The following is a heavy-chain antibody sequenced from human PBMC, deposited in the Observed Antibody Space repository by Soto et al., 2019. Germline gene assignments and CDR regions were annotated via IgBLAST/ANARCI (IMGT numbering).Heavy chain of an antibody. D-gene: IGHD3-9*01. CDR3: AHFDWFIDY. J-gene: IGHJ4*02. Sequence: GALRLSCAASGFTFSSYAMSWVRQAPGKGLEWVSAISGSGASTYYADSVKGRFTISRDNSKNTLYLQMNSLRAEDTAVYYCAHFDWFIDYWGQGTLVTVSS. CDR2: ISGSGAST. V-gene: IGHV3-23*01. CDR1: GFTFSSYA.